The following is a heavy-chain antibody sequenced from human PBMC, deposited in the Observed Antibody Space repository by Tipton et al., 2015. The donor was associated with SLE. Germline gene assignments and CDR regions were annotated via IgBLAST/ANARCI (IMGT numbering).Heavy chain of an antibody. D-gene: IGHD6-19*01. CDR3: ARTWSSGEQWLFHFDY. CDR2: INHSGST. V-gene: IGHV4-34*01. Sequence: TLSPTCAVYGGSFSGYYWSWIRQLPGKGLEWIGEINHSGSTNYNPSLKSRVTITVDTSKNQFSLKLSSVTAADTAVYYCARTWSSGEQWLFHFDYWGQGTLVTVSS. J-gene: IGHJ4*02. CDR1: GGSFSGYY.